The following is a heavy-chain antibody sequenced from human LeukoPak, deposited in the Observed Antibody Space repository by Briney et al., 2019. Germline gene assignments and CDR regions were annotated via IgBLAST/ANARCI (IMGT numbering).Heavy chain of an antibody. Sequence: GGSPRLSCAASGFTFSSYWMSWVRQAPGKGLEWVANIKQDGSEKYYVDSVKGRFTISRDNAKNSLYLQMNSLRAEDTAVYYCARAQRRVGYYYYYYMGVWGKGTTVTISS. CDR2: IKQDGSEK. V-gene: IGHV3-7*01. CDR3: ARAQRRVGYYYYYYMGV. J-gene: IGHJ6*03. D-gene: IGHD1-26*01. CDR1: GFTFSSYW.